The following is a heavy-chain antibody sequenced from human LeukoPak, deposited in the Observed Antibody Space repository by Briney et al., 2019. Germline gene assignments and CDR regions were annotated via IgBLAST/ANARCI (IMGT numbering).Heavy chain of an antibody. V-gene: IGHV1-2*02. Sequence: ASVKVSCKASGYTFTGYYMHWVRQSPGQGLECMGWINPNSGGTNYAQKFQGRVTMTRDTSISTAYMELSRLRSDDTAVYYCAGTGITMVRGESDQIDYWGQGTLVTVSS. CDR1: GYTFTGYY. J-gene: IGHJ4*02. CDR2: INPNSGGT. CDR3: AGTGITMVRGESDQIDY. D-gene: IGHD3-10*01.